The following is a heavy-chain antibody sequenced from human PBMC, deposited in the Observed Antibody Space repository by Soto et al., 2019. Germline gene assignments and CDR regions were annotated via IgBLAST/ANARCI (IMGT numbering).Heavy chain of an antibody. D-gene: IGHD4-17*01. J-gene: IGHJ5*02. CDR1: GYTFTQFD. CDR3: VRGDYGDYSHWFDP. Sequence: QVQLVQSGAEVKKPGASVRVSCKASGYTFTQFDINWVRQATGQGLEWMGWMNLNSGNTGYAQKFQGRVTMTRNTSITTAYMELSTLRSEDTAVYYCVRGDYGDYSHWFDPWGQGTLVTVSS. CDR2: MNLNSGNT. V-gene: IGHV1-8*01.